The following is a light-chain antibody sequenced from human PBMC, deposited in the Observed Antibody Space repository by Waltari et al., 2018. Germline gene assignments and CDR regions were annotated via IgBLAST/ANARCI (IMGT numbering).Light chain of an antibody. J-gene: IGLJ1*01. CDR1: SSNIGRNV. CDR3: AAWDDSLNGPGYV. V-gene: IGLV1-44*01. Sequence: QSVLTQPPSASGTPGQRVTISCSGSSSNIGRNVVNWYQQLPGTAPKLLMFSNNQRPSGVPDRFSGSKSGTSASLAISGLQSEDEADYYCAAWDDSLNGPGYVFGTGNKV. CDR2: SNN.